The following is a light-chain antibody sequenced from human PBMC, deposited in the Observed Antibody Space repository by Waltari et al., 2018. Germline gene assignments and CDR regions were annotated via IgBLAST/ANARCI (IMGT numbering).Light chain of an antibody. V-gene: IGKV1-5*03. CDR3: QQSYTYSYT. CDR1: QSISPW. CDR2: KAS. J-gene: IGKJ2*01. Sequence: DIQMTQSPSTLSASVGDRVTITCRASQSISPWLAWYQQKPGKAPKLLISKASSLESGVPSRFSGSGSGTLFTLTISSLQSDDFATYYCQQSYTYSYTFGQGTKLEIK.